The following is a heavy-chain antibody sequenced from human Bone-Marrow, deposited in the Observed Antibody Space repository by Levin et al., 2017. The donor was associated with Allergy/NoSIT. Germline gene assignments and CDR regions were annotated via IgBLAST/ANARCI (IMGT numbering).Heavy chain of an antibody. CDR1: GYTFTSYN. CDR3: SYDLLTESYYYGMDV. J-gene: IGHJ6*02. CDR2: INPNSGNT. V-gene: IGHV1-8*01. D-gene: IGHD3-9*01. Sequence: GESLKISCKTSGYTFTSYNVYWVRQAPGQGLEWMGYINPNSGNTGYAQKFQGRVTVTRNSSITTAYMELSGLRSEETAMYYCSYDLLTESYYYGMDVWGQGTTVTVSS.